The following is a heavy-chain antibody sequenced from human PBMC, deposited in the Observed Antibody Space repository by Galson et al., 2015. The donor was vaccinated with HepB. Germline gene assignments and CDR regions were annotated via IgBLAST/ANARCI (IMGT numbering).Heavy chain of an antibody. J-gene: IGHJ4*02. CDR2: IYWNDDK. CDR1: GFSLSTSGVG. CDR3: AHLHGTYYDFWSGYYSRSYFDY. Sequence: PALVKPTQTLTLTCTFSGFSLSTSGVGVGWIRQPPGKALEWLALIYWNDDKRYSPSLKSRLTITKDTSKNQVVLTMTNMDPVDTATYYCAHLHGTYYDFWSGYYSRSYFDYWGQGTLVTVSS. D-gene: IGHD3-3*01. V-gene: IGHV2-5*01.